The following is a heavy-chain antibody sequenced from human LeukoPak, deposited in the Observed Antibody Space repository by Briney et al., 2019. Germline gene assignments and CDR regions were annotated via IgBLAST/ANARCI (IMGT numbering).Heavy chain of an antibody. Sequence: SETLSLTXTVSGGSISSSSYYWGWIGQPPGKGLEWIGSIYYTGSTNYNPSLKSRVTISVDTSKNQFSLKLSSVTAADTAAYYCARGHYGVYQGSAFDIWGQGTMVTVSS. V-gene: IGHV4-39*07. CDR1: GGSISSSSYY. CDR2: IYYTGST. CDR3: ARGHYGVYQGSAFDI. J-gene: IGHJ3*02. D-gene: IGHD4-17*01.